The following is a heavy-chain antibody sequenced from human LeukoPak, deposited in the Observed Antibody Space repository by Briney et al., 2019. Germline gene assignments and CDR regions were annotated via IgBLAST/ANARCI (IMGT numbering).Heavy chain of an antibody. V-gene: IGHV4-39*07. CDR3: ARDRSSGWLNWFDP. CDR1: GGSISSSTYY. J-gene: IGHJ5*02. CDR2: LYYSGST. D-gene: IGHD6-19*01. Sequence: PSETLSLTCTVSGGSISSSTYYWGWIRQPPGKGLEWIGNLYYSGSTYYNPSLKSRVTISLDTSRNRFSLNLSSVTATDTAVYFCARDRSSGWLNWFDPWGQGTLVTVSP.